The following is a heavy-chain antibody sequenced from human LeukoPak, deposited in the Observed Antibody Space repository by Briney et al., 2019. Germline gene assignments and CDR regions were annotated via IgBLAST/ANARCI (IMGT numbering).Heavy chain of an antibody. Sequence: GASVKVSCKASGYTFTSYAMNWVRQAPGQGLEWKGWINTNTGNPTYAQGFTGRFVFSLDTSVSTAYLQISSLKAEDTAVYYCARETPFDWLLGNYYGMDVWGQGTTVTVSS. V-gene: IGHV7-4-1*02. CDR2: INTNTGNP. CDR3: ARETPFDWLLGNYYGMDV. J-gene: IGHJ6*02. D-gene: IGHD3-9*01. CDR1: GYTFTSYA.